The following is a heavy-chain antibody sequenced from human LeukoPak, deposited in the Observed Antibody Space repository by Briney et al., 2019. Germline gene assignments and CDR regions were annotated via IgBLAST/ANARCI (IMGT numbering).Heavy chain of an antibody. Sequence: GGSLRLSCAASGFTFDDYAMHWVRQAPGKGLEWVSGISWNSGSIGCADSVKGRFTISRDNAKNSLYLQMNSLRAEDTALYYCAKGPAAAYFDYWGQGTLVTVSS. J-gene: IGHJ4*02. CDR1: GFTFDDYA. D-gene: IGHD6-13*01. CDR3: AKGPAAAYFDY. CDR2: ISWNSGSI. V-gene: IGHV3-9*01.